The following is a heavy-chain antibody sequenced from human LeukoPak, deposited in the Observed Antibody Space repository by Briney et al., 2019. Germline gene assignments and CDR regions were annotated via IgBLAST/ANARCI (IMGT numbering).Heavy chain of an antibody. Sequence: PGGSLRLSCAASGFTVSSNYMSWVRQAPGKGLEWVSVIYSGGSTYYADSVKGRFTISRDNSKNTLYLQVNSLRAEDTAVYYCARALYFRRFDYWGQGTLVTVSS. CDR2: IYSGGST. D-gene: IGHD2-2*02. CDR3: ARALYFRRFDY. J-gene: IGHJ4*02. V-gene: IGHV3-66*01. CDR1: GFTVSSNY.